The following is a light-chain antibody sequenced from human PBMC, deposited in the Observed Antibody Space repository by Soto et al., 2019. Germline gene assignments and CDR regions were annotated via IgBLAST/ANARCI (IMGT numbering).Light chain of an antibody. CDR2: GAS. J-gene: IGKJ5*01. CDR1: QSVSSSY. CDR3: HQYGSTTLT. Sequence: DIVMTQSPGTLSLSPGDRATLSCRASQSVSSSYLAWYQQKPGQAPRLLIYGASSMTTGIPKWFSGSGSGSQFTLTISSMEPEHIANYYCHQYGSTTLTFGHGTHVEIK. V-gene: IGKV3-20*01.